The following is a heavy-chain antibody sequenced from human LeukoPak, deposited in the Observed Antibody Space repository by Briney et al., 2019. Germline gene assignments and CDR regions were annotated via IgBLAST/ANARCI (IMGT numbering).Heavy chain of an antibody. Sequence: GGSLRLSGAAAGFIFPEYGMTLVRQAPGKRLEWFAGINWNGGRAGYADSVKGRFTISRDNSKNTVYLQMNSLRGEDTVVYYCEKEDGSGRRGYFASWGQGTMVTVSS. CDR1: GFIFPEYG. V-gene: IGHV3-20*04. CDR3: EKEDGSGRRGYFAS. J-gene: IGHJ4*02. CDR2: INWNGGRA. D-gene: IGHD3-10*01.